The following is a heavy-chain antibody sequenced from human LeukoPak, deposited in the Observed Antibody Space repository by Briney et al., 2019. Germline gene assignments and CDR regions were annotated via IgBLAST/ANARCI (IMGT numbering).Heavy chain of an antibody. V-gene: IGHV1-8*01. CDR3: ARVLHHYYYYGMDV. Sequence: ASVKVSCKASGYTFTSYDINWVRQATGQGLEWMGWMNPNSGNTGYAQKFQGRVTMTRNTSISTAYMELSSLRSEDTAVYYCARVLHHYYYYGMDVWGQGTTVTVSS. CDR1: GYTFTSYD. J-gene: IGHJ6*02. CDR2: MNPNSGNT.